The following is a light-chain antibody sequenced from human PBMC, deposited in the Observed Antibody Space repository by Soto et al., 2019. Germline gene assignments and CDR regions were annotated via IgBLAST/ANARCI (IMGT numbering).Light chain of an antibody. Sequence: IQLTQSPSSLSGSVVDRVTITCLASQTISSWLAWYQQKPGTAPKVLIYHASNLQSWVPSSFSGSGSGTEFTLTISSLQPDDFAPYYCQQYNSYSFGQGTKVDNK. V-gene: IGKV1-5*01. J-gene: IGKJ1*01. CDR2: HAS. CDR3: QQYNSYS. CDR1: QTISSW.